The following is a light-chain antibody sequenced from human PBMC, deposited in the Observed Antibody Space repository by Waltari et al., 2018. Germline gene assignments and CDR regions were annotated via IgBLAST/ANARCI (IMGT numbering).Light chain of an antibody. J-gene: IGKJ1*01. Sequence: EVVLTQSPGTLSLSPGERATLSCRASQSVSNYLTWYQQRPGQAPRLLIYAASTRATGVPDRFSGSGFGTDFSLTISRLEPEDIAVYFCQNHERLPATFGQGTRVEIK. CDR3: QNHERLPAT. V-gene: IGKV3-20*01. CDR2: AAS. CDR1: QSVSNY.